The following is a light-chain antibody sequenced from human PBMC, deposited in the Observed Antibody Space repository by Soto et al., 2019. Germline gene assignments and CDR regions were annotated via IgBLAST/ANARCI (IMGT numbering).Light chain of an antibody. V-gene: IGKV4-1*01. CDR2: WSS. Sequence: DIVMTQSPDSLAVSLGERATINCKPSQSGLHSSNNKNYLAWYQQKPGQPPKLLLYWSSTRGSGVPDRFSGSGSGTDFTLTISILQAEDVAVYYCQQYYRIPRTFGQGTTRDLK. CDR3: QQYYRIPRT. J-gene: IGKJ2*01. CDR1: QSGLHSSNNKNY.